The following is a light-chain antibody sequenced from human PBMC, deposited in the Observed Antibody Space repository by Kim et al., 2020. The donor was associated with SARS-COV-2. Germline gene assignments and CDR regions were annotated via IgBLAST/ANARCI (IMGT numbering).Light chain of an antibody. Sequence: PGERATHSCRASQSDGTNLAWYQQTPGQAPRLLLYGTSIRATGIPARFSGSGSGTELTLTISSLQSEDFAVYYCQQYNNWPLPCTFGQGTKLEI. J-gene: IGKJ2*02. V-gene: IGKV3-15*01. CDR2: GTS. CDR1: QSDGTN. CDR3: QQYNNWPLPCT.